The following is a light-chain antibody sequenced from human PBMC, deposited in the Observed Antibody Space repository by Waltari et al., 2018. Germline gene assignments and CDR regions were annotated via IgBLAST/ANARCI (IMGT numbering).Light chain of an antibody. CDR2: DVS. CDR3: SSYTSSSTVV. Sequence: QSALTQPASQSGSPGQSITIPCTGTRSDVGGYNYVSWYQPHPGKAPKLMIYDVSNRPSGVSNRYSGSKSGNTASLTISGLQAEDEADYYCSSYTSSSTVVFGGGTKLTVL. CDR1: RSDVGGYNY. J-gene: IGLJ2*01. V-gene: IGLV2-14*03.